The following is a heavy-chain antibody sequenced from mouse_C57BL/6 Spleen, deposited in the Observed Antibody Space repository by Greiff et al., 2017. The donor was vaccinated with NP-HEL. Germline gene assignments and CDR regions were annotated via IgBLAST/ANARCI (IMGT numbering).Heavy chain of an antibody. CDR1: GYTFTDYY. D-gene: IGHD1-1*01. CDR2: INPNNGGT. Sequence: VQLQQSGPELVKPGASVKISCKASGYTFTDYYMNWVKQSHGKSLEWIGDINPNNGGTSYNQKFKGKATLTVDKSSSTAYMELRSLTSEDSAVYYCARYPIYYYGSSYAMDYWGQGTSVTVSS. CDR3: ARYPIYYYGSSYAMDY. V-gene: IGHV1-26*01. J-gene: IGHJ4*01.